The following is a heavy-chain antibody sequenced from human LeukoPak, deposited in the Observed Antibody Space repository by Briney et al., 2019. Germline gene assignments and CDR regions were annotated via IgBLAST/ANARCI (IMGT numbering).Heavy chain of an antibody. D-gene: IGHD2-15*01. Sequence: GGSLRLSCAASGFTFSSYWMHWVRQAPGKGLVWVSRIKSDGSTTNYADSVRGRFTISRDNAENTLYLQMNSLRVEDTAVYYCTRRVSTTRWFDPWGQGTLVTVSS. V-gene: IGHV3-74*01. CDR1: GFTFSSYW. J-gene: IGHJ5*02. CDR2: IKSDGSTT. CDR3: TRRVSTTRWFDP.